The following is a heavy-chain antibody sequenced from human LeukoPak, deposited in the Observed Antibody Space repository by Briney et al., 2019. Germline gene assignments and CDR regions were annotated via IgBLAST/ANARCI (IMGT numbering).Heavy chain of an antibody. V-gene: IGHV3-30*18. CDR2: ISYDGSNK. CDR3: SKAAKTETVIVRRGWFDP. D-gene: IGHD3-22*01. CDR1: GFTFSSYG. J-gene: IGHJ5*02. Sequence: PGGSLRLSCAASGFTFSSYGMHWVRQAPGKGLEWVAVISYDGSNKYYADSVKGRFTISRHNSKNTLYLQMNSLTAEHTSVYYCSKAAKTETVIVRRGWFDPWGQGTLVTVSS.